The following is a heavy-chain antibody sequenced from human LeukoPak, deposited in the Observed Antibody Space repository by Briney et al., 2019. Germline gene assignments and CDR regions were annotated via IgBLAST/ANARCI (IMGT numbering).Heavy chain of an antibody. D-gene: IGHD6-6*01. CDR2: IYHSGST. Sequence: SETLSLTCTVSGGSISTYYWNWIRQPPGKGLEWIGYIYHSGSTNYNPSLQSRVTISVDTSKNQFSLNLNSATAADTAVYYCARGGAARLHFQNWGQGTLVTVSS. V-gene: IGHV4-59*01. CDR3: ARGGAARLHFQN. J-gene: IGHJ1*01. CDR1: GGSISTYY.